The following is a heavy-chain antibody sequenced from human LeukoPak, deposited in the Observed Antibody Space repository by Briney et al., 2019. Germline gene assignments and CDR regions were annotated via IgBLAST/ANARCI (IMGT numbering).Heavy chain of an antibody. CDR2: ISWNSGSI. D-gene: IGHD6-13*01. V-gene: IGHV3-9*01. Sequence: PGGSLRLSCAASGFAFDDYAMHWVRQAPGKGLEWVSGISWNSGSIGYADSVKGRFTISRDNAKNSLYLQMNSLRAEDTALYYCAKVRSREQQLGYYFDYWGQGTLVTVSS. CDR3: AKVRSREQQLGYYFDY. CDR1: GFAFDDYA. J-gene: IGHJ4*02.